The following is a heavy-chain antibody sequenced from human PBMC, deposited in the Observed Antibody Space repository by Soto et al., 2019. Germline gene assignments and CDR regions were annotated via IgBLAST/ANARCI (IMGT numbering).Heavy chain of an antibody. CDR2: IKQDGSEK. CDR1: GFTFSSYW. V-gene: IGHV3-7*01. CDR3: ARVYYDFWSGYPYYYYHYMDV. D-gene: IGHD3-3*01. J-gene: IGHJ6*03. Sequence: GGSLRLSCAASGFTFSSYWMSWVRQAPGKGLEWVANIKQDGSEKYYVDSVKGRFTISRDNAKNSLYLQMNSLRAEDTAVYYCARVYYDFWSGYPYYYYHYMDVWGKGTTVTVSS.